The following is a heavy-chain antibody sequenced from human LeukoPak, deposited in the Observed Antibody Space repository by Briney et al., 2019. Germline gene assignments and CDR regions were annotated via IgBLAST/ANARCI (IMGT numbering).Heavy chain of an antibody. J-gene: IGHJ4*02. CDR2: IRNKANSYAT. V-gene: IGHV3-73*01. CDR3: SRLIEAAGTSFDY. Sequence: GGSLKLSCAASGFTFSGSAVHWVRQASGKGLEWVGRIRNKANSYATAYAASVNGRFTISRDDSKNTAYLHMNSLKIGDTAVYYCSRLIEAAGTSFDYWGQGTLVTVSS. D-gene: IGHD6-13*01. CDR1: GFTFSGSA.